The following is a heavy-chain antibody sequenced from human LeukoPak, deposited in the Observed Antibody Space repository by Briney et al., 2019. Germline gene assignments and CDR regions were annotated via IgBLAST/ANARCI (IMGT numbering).Heavy chain of an antibody. CDR3: ARGLLDPNYDFWSGVTDY. V-gene: IGHV4-34*01. Sequence: SETLSLTCAVYGGSFSGYYWSWIRQPPGKGLEWIGEINHSGSTNYNPSLKSRVTISVDTSKNQFSLKLSSVTAADTAVYYCARGLLDPNYDFWSGVTDYWGQGTLVTVSS. CDR2: INHSGST. D-gene: IGHD3-3*01. CDR1: GGSFSGYY. J-gene: IGHJ4*02.